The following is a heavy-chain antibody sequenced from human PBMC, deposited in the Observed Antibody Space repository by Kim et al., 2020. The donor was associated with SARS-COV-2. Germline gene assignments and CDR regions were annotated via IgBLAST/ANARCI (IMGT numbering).Heavy chain of an antibody. CDR3: ANDFRHYYGSGHHYYYYMDV. CDR1: GFGFSSYG. J-gene: IGHJ6*03. D-gene: IGHD3-10*01. V-gene: IGHV3-30*18. CDR2: ISYDGSNQ. Sequence: GGSLRLSCVASGFGFSSYGMHWVRQVPGKRLEGVAAISYDGSNQEYVDSVKGRFTISRDNSKNTVYLQMSSLRPEDTAVYYCANDFRHYYGSGHHYYYYMDVWGKGTTVTVSS.